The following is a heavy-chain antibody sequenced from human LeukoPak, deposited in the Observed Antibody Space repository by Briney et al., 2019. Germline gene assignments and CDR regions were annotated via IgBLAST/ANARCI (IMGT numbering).Heavy chain of an antibody. V-gene: IGHV4-34*01. CDR1: GGYFSGYY. Sequence: PSETLSLTCAVYGGYFSGYYWSWIRQPPGKGLEWIGEINHSGSTNYNPSLKSRVTISVDTSKNQFSLKLSSVTAADTAVYYCARRWIQLWYGYWGQGTLVTVSS. CDR2: INHSGST. D-gene: IGHD5-18*01. J-gene: IGHJ4*02. CDR3: ARRWIQLWYGY.